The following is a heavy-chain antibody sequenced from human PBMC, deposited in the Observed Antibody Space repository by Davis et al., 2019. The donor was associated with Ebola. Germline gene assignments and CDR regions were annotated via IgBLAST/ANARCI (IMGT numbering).Heavy chain of an antibody. J-gene: IGHJ4*02. D-gene: IGHD4-11*01. CDR1: GFTFSSYA. CDR2: ISYDGSNK. CDR3: ASPTGGYSNYGY. Sequence: PGGSLRLSCAASGFTFSSYAMHWVRQAPGKGLEWVAVISYDGSNKYYADSVKGRFTISRDNSKNTLYLQMNSLRAEDTAVYYCASPTGGYSNYGYWGQGTLVTVSS. V-gene: IGHV3-30-3*01.